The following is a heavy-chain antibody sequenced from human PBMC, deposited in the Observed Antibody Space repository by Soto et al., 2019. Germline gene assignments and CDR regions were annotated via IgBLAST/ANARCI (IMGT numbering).Heavy chain of an antibody. CDR2: ITSSSDII. CDR3: VGGSDYYNHH. J-gene: IGHJ5*02. CDR1: GFTFSTYA. D-gene: IGHD3-22*01. Sequence: GGSLRLSCAASGFTFSTYAMNWVRQAPGKGLEWLSYITSSSDIIYYADSVKGRFTISRDNAKNSLYLQMSSLRDEDTAVYYCVGGSDYYNHHWGQGTLVTVSS. V-gene: IGHV3-48*02.